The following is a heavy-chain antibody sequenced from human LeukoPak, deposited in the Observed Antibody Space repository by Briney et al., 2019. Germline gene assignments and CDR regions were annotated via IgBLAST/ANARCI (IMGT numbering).Heavy chain of an antibody. D-gene: IGHD3-22*01. CDR3: ARARHSYHDSSGYYYAFDY. V-gene: IGHV1-69*13. CDR1: GGTFISYA. J-gene: IGHJ4*02. CDR2: IVPIIGRA. Sequence: SVEVSSKPSGGTFISYAISWVRQAPGQGLEWMAAIVPIIGRANYAQKFQGRVTIIADESTTTVYMELSSLRSEDTAVYYCARARHSYHDSSGYYYAFDYWGQGTLVTVSS.